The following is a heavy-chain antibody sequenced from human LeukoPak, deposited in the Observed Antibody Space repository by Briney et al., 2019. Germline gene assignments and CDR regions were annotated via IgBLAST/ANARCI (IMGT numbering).Heavy chain of an antibody. Sequence: ASVKVSCKASGYTFRDFGISWVRQAPGQGLEWMGWITTYNGNTNYIQKLQGRVTMTTDTSTSTAYMELRSLRSDDTAVYYCARGPYYDSWSGAGYWGQGTLVTVSS. D-gene: IGHD3-3*01. J-gene: IGHJ4*02. CDR2: ITTYNGNT. V-gene: IGHV1-18*01. CDR1: GYTFRDFG. CDR3: ARGPYYDSWSGAGY.